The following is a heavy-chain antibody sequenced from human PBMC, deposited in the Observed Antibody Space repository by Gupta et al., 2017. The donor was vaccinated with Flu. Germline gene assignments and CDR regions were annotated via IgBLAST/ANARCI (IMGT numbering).Heavy chain of an antibody. CDR1: FISYA. Sequence: FISYAMTGVRQAPGKGLEWVSVISAGGESTYYADSVKGRFTISRDNSKNTLYLQMNSLRAEDTAVYFCATHQFYFDYWGQGTLLTVSS. J-gene: IGHJ4*02. CDR3: ATHQFYFDY. CDR2: ISAGGEST. V-gene: IGHV3-23*01.